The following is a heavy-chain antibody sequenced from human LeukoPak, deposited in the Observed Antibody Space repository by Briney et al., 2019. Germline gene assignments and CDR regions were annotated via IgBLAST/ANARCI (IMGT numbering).Heavy chain of an antibody. CDR3: ARLHSTAYYYYMDV. CDR1: GYTFTSYD. D-gene: IGHD2/OR15-2a*01. CDR2: MNPNSGNT. Sequence: ASVTVSCKASGYTFTSYDINWVRQAPGQGLEWMGWMNPNSGNTGYAQKFQGRVTMSRNTSISTAYMELSSLRSEDTAVYYCARLHSTAYYYYMDVWGKGTTVTVSS. V-gene: IGHV1-8*01. J-gene: IGHJ6*03.